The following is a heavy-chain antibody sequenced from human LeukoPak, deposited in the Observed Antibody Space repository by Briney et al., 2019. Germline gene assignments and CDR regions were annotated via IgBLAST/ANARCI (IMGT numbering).Heavy chain of an antibody. J-gene: IGHJ4*02. V-gene: IGHV1-18*01. D-gene: IGHD2-8*02. Sequence: GASGKVSGKASGYTFTSYGISGVPQAPGQGLEWMGGSSVYNGQTDYAQKHQGRVTVTTDTDTSTDYTELRRPSSDETAVSYCASCAIIVGGVARPFGDCFDYWGRGTLVTVSS. CDR2: SSVYNGQT. CDR3: ASCAIIVGGVARPFGDCFDY. CDR1: GYTFTSYG.